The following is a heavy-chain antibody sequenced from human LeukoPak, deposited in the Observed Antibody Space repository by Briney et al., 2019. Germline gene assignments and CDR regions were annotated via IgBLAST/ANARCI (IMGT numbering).Heavy chain of an antibody. V-gene: IGHV3-23*01. CDR2: VSGNGDTT. Sequence: GGSLRLSCAASGLILGNYAMTWVSQAPGKGLEWVSTVSGNGDTTFYADSAKGRFTISRDNSRNTHYLQINSLRGEDTAVYYCAKGGHASFYDRWGQGTLVTVSS. CDR1: GLILGNYA. CDR3: AKGGHASFYDR. J-gene: IGHJ5*02. D-gene: IGHD2/OR15-2a*01.